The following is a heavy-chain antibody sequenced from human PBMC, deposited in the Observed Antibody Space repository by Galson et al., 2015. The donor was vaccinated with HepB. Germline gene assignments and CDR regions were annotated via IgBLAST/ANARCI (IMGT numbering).Heavy chain of an antibody. V-gene: IGHV4-31*03. Sequence: TLSLTCTVPGGSLGSGGHYWSWLRQPPGKGLEWIGYIHYSGPTYYNPPLRGRLTISEDKAKRHFSLQLRPVTAADTAIYYCARGSDYSYGSFDYGGQGTRVTVSS. D-gene: IGHD5-18*01. CDR1: GGSLGSGGHY. J-gene: IGHJ4*02. CDR2: IHYSGPT. CDR3: ARGSDYSYGSFDY.